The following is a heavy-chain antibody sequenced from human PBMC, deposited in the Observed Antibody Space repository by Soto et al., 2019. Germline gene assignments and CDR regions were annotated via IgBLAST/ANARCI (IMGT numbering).Heavy chain of an antibody. CDR1: GFTFNDYA. J-gene: IGHJ4*02. V-gene: IGHV3-30*18. CDR3: AKGGRQWLVTSDFNY. Sequence: VQLVESGGGVVQPGRSLRLSCAASGFTFNDYAMRWVRQAPGKGLEWVAVVSHDGRNTHYADSVKGRFTISRDSSKNTVSLEMTSLRAEDTAVYYCAKGGRQWLVTSDFNYWGQGALVTVSS. CDR2: VSHDGRNT. D-gene: IGHD6-19*01.